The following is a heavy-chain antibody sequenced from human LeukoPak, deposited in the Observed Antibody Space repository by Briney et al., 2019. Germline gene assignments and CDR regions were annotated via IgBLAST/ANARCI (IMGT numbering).Heavy chain of an antibody. CDR3: ARDPDYYGSGSYLDY. D-gene: IGHD3-10*01. V-gene: IGHV3-33*08. J-gene: IGHJ4*02. CDR2: IWYDGSNK. CDR1: GFTFSNAW. Sequence: GGSLRLSCAASGFTFSNAWMSWVRQAPGKGLEWVAVIWYDGSNKYYADSVKGRFTISRDNSKNTLYLQMNSLRAEDTAVYYCARDPDYYGSGSYLDYWGQGTLVTVSS.